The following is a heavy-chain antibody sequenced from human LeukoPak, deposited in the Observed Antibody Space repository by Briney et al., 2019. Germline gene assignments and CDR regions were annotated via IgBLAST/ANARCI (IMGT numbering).Heavy chain of an antibody. J-gene: IGHJ4*02. Sequence: GGSLRLSCAASGFTFSSYAMRWVRQAPGKGLEWVSAISGSGGSTYYADSVKGRFTISRDNSKNTLYLQMNSLRAEDTAVYYCAKGRGSSWYEDFDYWGQGTLVTVSS. CDR1: GFTFSSYA. V-gene: IGHV3-23*01. D-gene: IGHD6-13*01. CDR3: AKGRGSSWYEDFDY. CDR2: ISGSGGST.